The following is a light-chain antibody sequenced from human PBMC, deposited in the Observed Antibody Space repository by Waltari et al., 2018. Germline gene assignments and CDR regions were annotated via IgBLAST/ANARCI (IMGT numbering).Light chain of an antibody. CDR3: AAWDDSLSAGV. CDR2: RNK. Sequence: QSVLTQPPSASEPPGQRVTIPCPGSRSNLGSNSVYWYQQHPGTAPKPLIYRNKQRPSGVPDRFSGSKSGTSASLAISGLRSEDEADYYCAAWDDSLSAGVFGGGTKLTVL. J-gene: IGLJ3*02. CDR1: RSNLGSNS. V-gene: IGLV1-47*01.